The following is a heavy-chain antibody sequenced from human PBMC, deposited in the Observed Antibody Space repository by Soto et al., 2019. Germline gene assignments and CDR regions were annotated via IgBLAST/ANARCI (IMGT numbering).Heavy chain of an antibody. Sequence: HPFGSLRLSWAASRFTFSNYAIIWVLRSPGKGPEWVAGIGANGGAAYLADYVKGRFTISRDNSKNTLYLQMNSLRPDDTALYYCGKDPNGDYVGAFDICGQGTMVTVSS. D-gene: IGHD4-17*01. CDR1: RFTFSNYA. V-gene: IGHV3-23*01. J-gene: IGHJ3*02. CDR3: GKDPNGDYVGAFDI. CDR2: IGANGGAA.